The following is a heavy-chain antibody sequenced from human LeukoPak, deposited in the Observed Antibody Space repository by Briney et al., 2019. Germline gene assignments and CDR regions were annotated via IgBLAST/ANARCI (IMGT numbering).Heavy chain of an antibody. Sequence: GGSLRLSCAASGFTFRSYGMHWVRQAPGKGLEYVSAISTNGGSTYYANSVKGRFTISRDNSKNTLYLQMGSLRAEDIAVYYCAGGDGYRDIGLLDYWGQGTLVSVSS. CDR2: ISTNGGST. CDR1: GFTFRSYG. CDR3: AGGDGYRDIGLLDY. J-gene: IGHJ4*02. V-gene: IGHV3-64*01. D-gene: IGHD5-24*01.